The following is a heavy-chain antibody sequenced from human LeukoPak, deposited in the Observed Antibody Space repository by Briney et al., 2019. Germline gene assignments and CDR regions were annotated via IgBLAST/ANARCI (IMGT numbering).Heavy chain of an antibody. D-gene: IGHD3-9*01. Sequence: SETLSLTCAVYGGSFSGYYWSWIRQPPGKGLEWIGEINHSGSTNYNPSLKSRVTISVDTSKNQFSLKLSSVTASDTAVYYCARGLKYYDILTGYWYYFDYWGQGTLVTVSS. CDR1: GGSFSGYY. V-gene: IGHV4-34*01. CDR3: ARGLKYYDILTGYWYYFDY. CDR2: INHSGST. J-gene: IGHJ4*02.